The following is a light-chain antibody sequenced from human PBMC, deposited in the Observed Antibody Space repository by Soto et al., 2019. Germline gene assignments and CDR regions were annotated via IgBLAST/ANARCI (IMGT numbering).Light chain of an antibody. Sequence: SYELTQPPSVSVAPGKMARITCGGNNIGSKSVHWYQQKPGQAPVLVIYYDSDRPSGIPERFSGSNSGNTATLTISRVEAGDEADYYCQVWDSSSDHNVVFGGGTKLTVL. CDR2: YDS. CDR1: NIGSKS. V-gene: IGLV3-21*04. J-gene: IGLJ2*01. CDR3: QVWDSSSDHNVV.